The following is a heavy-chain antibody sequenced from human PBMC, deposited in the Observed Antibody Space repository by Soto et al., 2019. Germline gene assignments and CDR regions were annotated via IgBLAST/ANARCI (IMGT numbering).Heavy chain of an antibody. CDR1: GFTFSSYG. V-gene: IGHV3-30*18. J-gene: IGHJ4*02. CDR2: ISYDGSNK. CDR3: AKGQDSSGYYALDY. D-gene: IGHD3-22*01. Sequence: QVQLVESGGGVVQPGRSLRLSCAASGFTFSSYGMHWVRQAPGKGLEWVAVISYDGSNKYYADSVKGRFTISRDNSKNTRYLQMNSLRAEDTAVYYCAKGQDSSGYYALDYWGQGTLVTVSS.